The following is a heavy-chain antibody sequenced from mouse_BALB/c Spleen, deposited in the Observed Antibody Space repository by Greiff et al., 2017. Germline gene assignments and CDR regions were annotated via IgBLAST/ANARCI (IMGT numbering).Heavy chain of an antibody. CDR3: TRGGSSWAY. J-gene: IGHJ2*01. CDR1: GYTFTSYY. V-gene: IGHV1S81*02. CDR2: INPSNGGT. D-gene: IGHD1-1*01. Sequence: QVQLQQSGAELVKPGASVKLSCKASGYTFTSYYMYWVKQRPGQGLEWIGEINPSNGGTNFNEKFKSKATLTVDKSSSTAYMQLSSLTSEDSAVYYCTRGGSSWAYWGQGTTLTVSS.